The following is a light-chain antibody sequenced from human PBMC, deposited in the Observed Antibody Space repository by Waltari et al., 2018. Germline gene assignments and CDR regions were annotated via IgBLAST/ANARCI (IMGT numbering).Light chain of an antibody. CDR3: GTWDSSLSGAV. Sequence: QSVLTQPPSVSAAPGQRVTISCSGGSSNIGNNYVSWYRQFPGTAPKLLIDENTGRPSGIPGRFSCAKSGTSATLDITGLQAGDEADYYCGTWDSSLSGAVFGGGTHLTVL. CDR1: SSNIGNNY. J-gene: IGLJ7*01. CDR2: ENT. V-gene: IGLV1-51*02.